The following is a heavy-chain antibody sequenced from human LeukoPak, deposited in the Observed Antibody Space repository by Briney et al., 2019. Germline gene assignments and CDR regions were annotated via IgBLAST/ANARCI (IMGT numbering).Heavy chain of an antibody. J-gene: IGHJ6*02. D-gene: IGHD4-17*01. Sequence: SQTLSLTCAVSGGSISSGGYSWSWIRQPPGKGLEWIGYIYHSGSTYYNPSLKSRVTISVDRSKYQFSLKLSSVTAADTAVYYCARGPMHDYGDYATSHWYYYGMDVWGQGTTVTVSS. CDR2: IYHSGST. CDR3: ARGPMHDYGDYATSHWYYYGMDV. CDR1: GGSISSGGYS. V-gene: IGHV4-30-2*01.